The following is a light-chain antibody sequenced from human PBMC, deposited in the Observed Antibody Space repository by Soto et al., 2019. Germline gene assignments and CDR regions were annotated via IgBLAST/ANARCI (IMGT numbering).Light chain of an antibody. V-gene: IGKV3-11*01. Sequence: EIVLTQSPATLSLSPGERATLSCRASQSVSSYLAWYQQKPGQAPRLLIYDASNRATGIPARFSGSGAGTDFTPTNSSLEPEDLPVYYCQHRCNWPSYTFGQGTKLEIK. J-gene: IGKJ2*01. CDR2: DAS. CDR3: QHRCNWPSYT. CDR1: QSVSSY.